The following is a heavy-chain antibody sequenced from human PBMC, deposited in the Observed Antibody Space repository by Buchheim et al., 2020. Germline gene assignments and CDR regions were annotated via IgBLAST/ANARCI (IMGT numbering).Heavy chain of an antibody. V-gene: IGHV3-30*18. Sequence: QVQLVESGGGVVQPGRSLRLSCAASGFTFSSYGMHWVRQAPGKGLEWVAVISYDGSNKYYADSVKGRFIISRDNSKNTLYLQMNSLRAEDTAVYYCAKEGEYSSSPNYFDYWGQGTL. CDR3: AKEGEYSSSPNYFDY. CDR1: GFTFSSYG. J-gene: IGHJ4*02. CDR2: ISYDGSNK. D-gene: IGHD6-6*01.